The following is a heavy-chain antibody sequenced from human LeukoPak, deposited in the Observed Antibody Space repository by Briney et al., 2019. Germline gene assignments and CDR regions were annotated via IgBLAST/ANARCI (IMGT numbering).Heavy chain of an antibody. CDR2: INPNSGGT. CDR3: ARGPYSSGWYFV. D-gene: IGHD6-19*01. CDR1: GYTFTGYY. J-gene: IGHJ4*02. V-gene: IGHV1-2*02. Sequence: ASVKVSCKASGYTFTGYYMHWVRQAPGQGLEWMGWINPNSGGTNYAQKFQGRVTVTRDTSISTAYMELSRLRSDDTAVYYCARGPYSSGWYFVWGQGTLVTVSS.